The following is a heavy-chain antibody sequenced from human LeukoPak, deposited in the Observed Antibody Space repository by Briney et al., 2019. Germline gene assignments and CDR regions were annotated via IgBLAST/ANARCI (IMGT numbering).Heavy chain of an antibody. CDR1: GGSISSGGYY. CDR2: IYYSGST. V-gene: IGHV4-31*03. J-gene: IGHJ3*02. D-gene: IGHD6-13*01. Sequence: SQTLSLTCTVSGGSISSGGYYWSWIRQHPGKGLEWIGYIYYSGSTYYNPSLKSRVTISVDTSKDQFSLKLSSVTAADTAVYYCARHSSSWYSGGYAFDIWGQGTMVTVSS. CDR3: ARHSSSWYSGGYAFDI.